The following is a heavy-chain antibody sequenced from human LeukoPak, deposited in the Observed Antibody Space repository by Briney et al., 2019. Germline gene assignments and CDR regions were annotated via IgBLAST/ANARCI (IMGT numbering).Heavy chain of an antibody. CDR1: GGSFSGYY. V-gene: IGHV4-59*01. D-gene: IGHD3-10*01. J-gene: IGHJ5*02. CDR2: IYYSGDT. CDR3: VRGPYGSSISNWFDP. Sequence: SETLSLTCAVYGGSFSGYYWSWIRQPPGKGLEWIGYIYYSGDTYYNASLKSRVSFSVDTSQKQFSLKLKSVTAADTAVYYCVRGPYGSSISNWFDPWGQGILVIVSS.